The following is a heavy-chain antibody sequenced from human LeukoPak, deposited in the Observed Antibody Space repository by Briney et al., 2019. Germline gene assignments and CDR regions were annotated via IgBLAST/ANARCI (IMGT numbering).Heavy chain of an antibody. CDR2: IYYSGST. CDR1: GGSISSSSYY. J-gene: IGHJ4*02. V-gene: IGHV4-39*01. Sequence: PSETLSLTCTVSGGSISSSSYYWGWIRQPPGKGLEWIGSIYYSGSTYYNPSLKSRVTISVDTSKNQFSLKLSSVTAADTAVYYCARGRFGRGLTGSYYFDYWGQGTLVTVSS. CDR3: ARGRFGRGLTGSYYFDY. D-gene: IGHD3-10*01.